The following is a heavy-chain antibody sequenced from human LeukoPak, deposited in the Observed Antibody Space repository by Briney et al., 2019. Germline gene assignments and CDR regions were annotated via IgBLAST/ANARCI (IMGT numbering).Heavy chain of an antibody. V-gene: IGHV1-69*04. J-gene: IGHJ4*02. Sequence: ASVTVSCKASGGTFSSYAISWVRQAPGQGLEWMGRIIPSLGVGNNAQKFQGRVTITADKSTSTAYMELSSLRSEDTAVYYCASGSSSVDYWGQGTLVTVSS. CDR1: GGTFSSYA. CDR3: ASGSSSVDY. D-gene: IGHD2-2*01. CDR2: IIPSLGVG.